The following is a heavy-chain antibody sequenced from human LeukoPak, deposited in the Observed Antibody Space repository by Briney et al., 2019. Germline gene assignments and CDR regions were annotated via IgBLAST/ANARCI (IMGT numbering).Heavy chain of an antibody. CDR3: ARANFLYCSSSTCLFDY. V-gene: IGHV1-2*02. D-gene: IGHD2-2*01. Sequence: ASVEVSCKASGYTFTDYYMHWVRQAPGQGFEWMGWINPDDGDTNYAQKFQGRVTMTRDTSVSTAHMEVSRLRSDDTAVYYCARANFLYCSSSTCLFDYWGQGTLVTVSS. CDR2: INPDDGDT. J-gene: IGHJ4*02. CDR1: GYTFTDYY.